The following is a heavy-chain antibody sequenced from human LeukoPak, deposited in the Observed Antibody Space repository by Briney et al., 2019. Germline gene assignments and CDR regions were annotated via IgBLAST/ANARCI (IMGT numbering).Heavy chain of an antibody. D-gene: IGHD3-10*01. CDR2: IKQDGSEK. V-gene: IGHV3-7*01. J-gene: IGHJ4*02. CDR3: ARDTYGSGSYYNAPLDY. Sequence: PGGSLRLSCAASGFTFSSYWMSWVRQAPGKGLEWVANIKQDGSEKYYVDSVKGRFTISRDNAKNSLYLQLNSLRAEDTAVYYCARDTYGSGSYYNAPLDYWGQGILVTVSS. CDR1: GFTFSSYW.